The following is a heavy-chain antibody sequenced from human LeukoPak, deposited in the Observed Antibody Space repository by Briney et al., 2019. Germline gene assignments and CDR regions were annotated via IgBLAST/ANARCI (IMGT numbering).Heavy chain of an antibody. V-gene: IGHV4-4*07. J-gene: IGHJ5*02. D-gene: IGHD6-19*01. CDR3: ARDLAGSGWYPQYNWFEP. CDR1: GGSISSYY. CDR2: IYTSGST. Sequence: PSETLSLTCTVSGGSISSYYWSWIRQPAGKGLEWIGRIYTSGSTNYNPSLKSRVTMSVDTSKNQFSLKLSSVTAADTAVYYCARDLAGSGWYPQYNWFEPWGQGTLVTVSS.